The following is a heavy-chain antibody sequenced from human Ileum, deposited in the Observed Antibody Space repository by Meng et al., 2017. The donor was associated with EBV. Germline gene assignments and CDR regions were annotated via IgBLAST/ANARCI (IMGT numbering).Heavy chain of an antibody. D-gene: IGHD6-19*01. CDR3: ARDGYSSGSD. J-gene: IGHJ4*02. V-gene: IGHV4-61*08. Sequence: QVPLQASGPGLVKPSETPSLPWCGSGGSVSSGGNYWSWIRQPPGKGLEWIGYIYNSGSTNYNPSLKSRVTISVDTSKNQFSLKLSSVTAADTAVYYCARDGYSSGSDWGQGTLVTVSS. CDR2: IYNSGST. CDR1: GGSVSSGGNY.